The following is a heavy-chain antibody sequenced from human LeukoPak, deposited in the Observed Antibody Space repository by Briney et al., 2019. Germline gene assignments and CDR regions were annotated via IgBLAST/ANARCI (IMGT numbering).Heavy chain of an antibody. CDR1: GGTFSSYA. CDR3: ARGDCSSTSCSPALYMDV. J-gene: IGHJ6*03. V-gene: IGHV1-69*06. CDR2: IIPIFGTA. Sequence: GASVKVSCKASGGTFSSYAISWVRQAPGQGLEWMGGIIPIFGTANYAQKFQGRVTITADKSTSTAYMELSSLRSEDTAVYYCARGDCSSTSCSPALYMDVWGKGTTVTVSS. D-gene: IGHD2-2*01.